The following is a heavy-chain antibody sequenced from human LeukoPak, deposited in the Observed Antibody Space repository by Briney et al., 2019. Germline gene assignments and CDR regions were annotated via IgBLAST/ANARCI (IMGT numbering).Heavy chain of an antibody. CDR2: IRYDGSNK. CDR1: GFTFSSYG. J-gene: IGHJ4*02. V-gene: IGHV3-30*02. D-gene: IGHD5-18*01. Sequence: GGSLRLSCAASGFTFSSYGMHWVRQAPGKGLEWVAFIRYDGSNKYYADSVKGRFTISSDNSKNTLYLQMNSLRAEDTAVYYCAKERDTAMVTIDYWGQGTLVTVSS. CDR3: AKERDTAMVTIDY.